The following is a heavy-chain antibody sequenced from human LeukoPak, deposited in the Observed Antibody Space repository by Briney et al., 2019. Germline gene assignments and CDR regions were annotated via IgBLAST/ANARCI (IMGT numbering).Heavy chain of an antibody. J-gene: IGHJ4*02. D-gene: IGHD2-15*01. Sequence: GASVEVSCKVSGYTLTDLSMHWVRQAPGKGLEWMGGFDPEDGETIYAQKFQGRVTMTEDTSTDTAYMELSSLRSEDTAVYYCATAFTGVVPKRPYFDYWGQGTVVTVSS. CDR3: ATAFTGVVPKRPYFDY. CDR2: FDPEDGET. CDR1: GYTLTDLS. V-gene: IGHV1-24*01.